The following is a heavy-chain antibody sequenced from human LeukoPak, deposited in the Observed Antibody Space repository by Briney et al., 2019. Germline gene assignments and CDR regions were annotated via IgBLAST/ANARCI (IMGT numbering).Heavy chain of an antibody. CDR1: GDSVSSNSAA. CDR3: ASQALMVRGVMSFDY. Sequence: SQTLSLTCAISGDSVSSNSAAWNWIRQSPSRGLEWLGRTYYRSKWYNDYAVSVKSRITINPDTSKNQFSLQLNSVTPEDTAVYYCASQALMVRGVMSFDYWGQGTLVTVSS. D-gene: IGHD3-10*01. CDR2: TYYRSKWYN. J-gene: IGHJ4*02. V-gene: IGHV6-1*01.